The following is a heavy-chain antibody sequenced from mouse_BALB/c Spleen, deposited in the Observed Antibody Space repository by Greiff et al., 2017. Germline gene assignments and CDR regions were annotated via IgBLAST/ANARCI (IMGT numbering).Heavy chain of an antibody. V-gene: IGHV5-9-4*01. CDR1: GFTFSSYA. J-gene: IGHJ4*01. Sequence: VQLKESGGGLVKPGGSLKLSCAASGFTFSSYAMSWVRQSPEKRLEWVAEISSGGSYTYYPDTVTGRFTISRDNAKNTLYLEMSSLRSEDTAMYYCAREGYYSLYAMDYWGQGTSVTVSS. D-gene: IGHD2-3*01. CDR2: ISSGGSYT. CDR3: AREGYYSLYAMDY.